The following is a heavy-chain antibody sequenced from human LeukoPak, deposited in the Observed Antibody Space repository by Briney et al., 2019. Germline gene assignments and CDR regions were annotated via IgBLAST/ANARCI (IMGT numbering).Heavy chain of an antibody. CDR1: GFTFSSYA. J-gene: IGHJ4*02. CDR3: STTGGSLGYGARTRFDY. CDR2: ISGSGGST. Sequence: GGSLRLSCAASGFTFSSYAMSWVRQAPGKGLEWVSAISGSGGSTYYADSVKGRFTISRDNSKNTLYLQMNSLRAEDTAVYYCSTTGGSLGYGARTRFDYWGQGTLVTASS. V-gene: IGHV3-23*01. D-gene: IGHD4/OR15-4a*01.